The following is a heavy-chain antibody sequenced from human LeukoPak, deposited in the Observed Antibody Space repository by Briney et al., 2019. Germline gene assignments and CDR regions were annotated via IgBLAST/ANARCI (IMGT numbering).Heavy chain of an antibody. Sequence: ASVKVSCKASGYTFTSYGISWVRPAPGQGLEWMGWISAYNGNTNYAQKLQGRVTMTTDTSTSTAYMELRSLRSDDTAVYYCARDSGIAVPGAVDYWGQGTLVTVSS. CDR3: ARDSGIAVPGAVDY. J-gene: IGHJ4*02. D-gene: IGHD6-19*01. V-gene: IGHV1-18*01. CDR2: ISAYNGNT. CDR1: GYTFTSYG.